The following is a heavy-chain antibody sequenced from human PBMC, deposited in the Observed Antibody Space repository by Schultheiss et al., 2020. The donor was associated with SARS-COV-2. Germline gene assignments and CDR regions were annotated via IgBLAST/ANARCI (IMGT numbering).Heavy chain of an antibody. J-gene: IGHJ4*02. CDR3: ANYYYDSSGYYHDY. CDR2: MNPNSGNT. CDR1: GYTFTSYG. Sequence: ASVKVSCKASGYTFTSYGISWVRQAPGQGLEWMGWMNPNSGNTGYAQKFQGRVTMTRNTSISTAYMELSSLRSEDTAVYYCANYYYDSSGYYHDYWGQGTLVTVSS. V-gene: IGHV1-8*02. D-gene: IGHD3-22*01.